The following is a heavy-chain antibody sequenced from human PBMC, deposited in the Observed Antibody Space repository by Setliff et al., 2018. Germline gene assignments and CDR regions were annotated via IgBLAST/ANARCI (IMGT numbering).Heavy chain of an antibody. V-gene: IGHV3-21*01. CDR1: GFTFSSYS. J-gene: IGHJ4*02. CDR3: AAARIRICGLVTPLDY. Sequence: GGSLRLSCAASGFTFSSYSMNWVRQAPGTGLEWVSSISSSSSYIYYAHSVKGRFTISRDNAKNSLYLQMNSLRAEDTAVYYCAAARIRICGLVTPLDYWGQGTLVTVSS. D-gene: IGHD3-3*02. CDR2: ISSSSSYI.